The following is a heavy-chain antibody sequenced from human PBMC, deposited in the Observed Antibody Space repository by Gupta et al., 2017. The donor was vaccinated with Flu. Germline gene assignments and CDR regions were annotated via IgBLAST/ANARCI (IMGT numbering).Heavy chain of an antibody. CDR1: GFSLSTSGVG. D-gene: IGHD6-13*01. CDR3: AHTVSSSWSRGYFDY. V-gene: IGHV2-5*01. CDR2: IYWNDDK. J-gene: IGHJ4*02. Sequence: QITLKESGPTLVKPTQTLTLTCTFSGFSLSTSGVGVGWIRQPPGKALEWLALIYWNDDKRYSPSLKSRLTITKDTSKNQVVLTMTNMDPVDTATYYCAHTVSSSWSRGYFDYWGQGTLVTVSS.